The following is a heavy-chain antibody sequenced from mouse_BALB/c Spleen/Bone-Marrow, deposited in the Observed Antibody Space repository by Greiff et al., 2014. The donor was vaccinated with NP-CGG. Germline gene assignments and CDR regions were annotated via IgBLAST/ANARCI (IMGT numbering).Heavy chain of an antibody. Sequence: VQLKESGGGLVQPGGSRKLSCAASGFSFSSFGMHWVRQAPEKGLEWVAYISSGSSTIYYADKVKGRFTISRYNPKNTMFLQMTSLRSEDTAMYYCARNRGYCYDYAMDYWGQGTSVTVSS. CDR2: ISSGSSTI. J-gene: IGHJ4*01. CDR1: GFSFSSFG. V-gene: IGHV5-17*02. D-gene: IGHD1-2*01. CDR3: ARNRGYCYDYAMDY.